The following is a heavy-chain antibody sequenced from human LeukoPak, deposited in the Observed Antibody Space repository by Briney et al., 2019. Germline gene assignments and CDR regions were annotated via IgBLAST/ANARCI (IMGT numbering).Heavy chain of an antibody. D-gene: IGHD3-9*01. Sequence: GRSLRLSCAASGFTFDDYAMHWVRQAPGKGLEWVSGISWNSGNIGYADSVKGRFTISRDNAKNSLYLQMNSLRDEDTALYYCAKDRQHYDLLTGFDAFDIWGQGTMVTVSS. CDR3: AKDRQHYDLLTGFDAFDI. CDR2: ISWNSGNI. V-gene: IGHV3-9*01. CDR1: GFTFDDYA. J-gene: IGHJ3*02.